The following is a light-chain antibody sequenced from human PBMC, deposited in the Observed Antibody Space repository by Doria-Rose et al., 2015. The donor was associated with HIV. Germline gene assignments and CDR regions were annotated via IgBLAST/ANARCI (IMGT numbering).Light chain of an antibody. Sequence: TQSPTTLSLSPGERATLFCRASQSVSSYLVWYQQKPGQAPRLLIYDASNRATGIPARFSGSGSGTDFTLTISSLEPEDFAAYYCQQRNNWPTFGGGTKVEI. J-gene: IGKJ4*01. CDR1: QSVSSY. CDR3: QQRNNWPT. V-gene: IGKV3-11*01. CDR2: DAS.